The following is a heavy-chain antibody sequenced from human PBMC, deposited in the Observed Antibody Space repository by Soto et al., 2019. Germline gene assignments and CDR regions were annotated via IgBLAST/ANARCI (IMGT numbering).Heavy chain of an antibody. CDR2: IYYSGST. V-gene: IGHV4-39*01. CDR1: SGSISSSTYY. J-gene: IGHJ4*02. Sequence: QLQLQESGPGLVTPSETLSLTCAVSSGSISSSTYYWGWIRQPPGKGLEWIGSIYYSGSTYYNPSLKSRVTISVDTSKNQFSLKLSSVTAADTAVYYCARLREGRLARSFDYWGQGTLVIVSS. CDR3: ARLREGRLARSFDY.